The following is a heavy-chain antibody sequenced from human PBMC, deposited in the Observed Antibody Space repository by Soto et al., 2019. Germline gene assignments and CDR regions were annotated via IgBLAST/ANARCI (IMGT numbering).Heavy chain of an antibody. V-gene: IGHV4-61*01. CDR1: GGSVSGGSYC. D-gene: IGHD3-9*01. CDR3: ARVPLTTYFDL. CDR2: VYNSGST. J-gene: IGHJ2*01. Sequence: QVQLQESGPGLVKPSETLSLTCTVSGGSVSGGSYCWSWIRQPPGKGLECIGYVYNSGSTTYNPSLRSGVSISVDTSKNQFSLGLSSVTAADTAVYYCARVPLTTYFDLWGRGTLVTVSS.